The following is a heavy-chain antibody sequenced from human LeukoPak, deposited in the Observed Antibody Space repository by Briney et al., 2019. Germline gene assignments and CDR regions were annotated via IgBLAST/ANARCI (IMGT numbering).Heavy chain of an antibody. J-gene: IGHJ4*02. CDR1: GGSFSGYY. CDR2: INHSGST. Sequence: PSETLSLTCAVYGGSFSGYYWSWIRQPPGKGLERIGEINHSGSTNYNPSLKSRVTISVDTSKNQFSLKLSSVAAADTAVYYCASGAAGYFDYWGQGTLVTVSS. V-gene: IGHV4-34*01. D-gene: IGHD6-13*01. CDR3: ASGAAGYFDY.